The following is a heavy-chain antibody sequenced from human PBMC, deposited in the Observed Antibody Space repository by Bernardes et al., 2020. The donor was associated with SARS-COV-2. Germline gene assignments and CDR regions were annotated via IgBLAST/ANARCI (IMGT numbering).Heavy chain of an antibody. J-gene: IGHJ3*02. Sequence: SETLSPTCTVSGDSISSDYWSWIRQPPGKGLEWIGYISYSGITNYNPSLKSRVTISSDTSKNQFSLKLSSVTAADTAVYYCARLAFYDSSGYFVGAFDIWGQGTMVTVSS. CDR1: GDSISSDY. CDR2: ISYSGIT. D-gene: IGHD3-22*01. CDR3: ARLAFYDSSGYFVGAFDI. V-gene: IGHV4-59*01.